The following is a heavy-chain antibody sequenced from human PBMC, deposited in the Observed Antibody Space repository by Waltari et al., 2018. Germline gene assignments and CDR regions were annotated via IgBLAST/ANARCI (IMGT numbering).Heavy chain of an antibody. CDR3: ARRQSYDFWSGYYTGTGFDP. Sequence: QVQLRQGAAGRLRPPKTLALTCAVKGGSFRGSYWSWIRQPPGKGLEWIGEINHSGSTNYNPSLKSRVTISVDTSKNQFSLKLSSVTAADTAVYYCARRQSYDFWSGYYTGTGFDPWGQGTLVTVSS. V-gene: IGHV4-34*01. D-gene: IGHD3-3*01. J-gene: IGHJ5*02. CDR2: INHSGST. CDR1: GGSFRGSY.